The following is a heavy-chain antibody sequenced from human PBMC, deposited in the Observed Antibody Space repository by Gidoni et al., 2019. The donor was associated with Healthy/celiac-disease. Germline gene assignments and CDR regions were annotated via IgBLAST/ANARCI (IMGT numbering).Heavy chain of an antibody. CDR1: GGSISSGSYY. J-gene: IGHJ2*01. Sequence: QVQLQESGPGLVKPSQTLSLTCTCSGGSISSGSYYWSWIRQPAGKGLEWIGRIYTSGSTNYNPSLKSRVTISVDTSKNQFSLKLSSVTAADTAVYYCARGLTMVRGVIDDWYFDLWGRGTLVTVSS. CDR3: ARGLTMVRGVIDDWYFDL. CDR2: IYTSGST. D-gene: IGHD3-10*01. V-gene: IGHV4-61*02.